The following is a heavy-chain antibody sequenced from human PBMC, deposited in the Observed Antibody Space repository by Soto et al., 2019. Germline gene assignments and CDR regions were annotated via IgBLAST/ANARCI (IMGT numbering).Heavy chain of an antibody. J-gene: IGHJ5*02. CDR1: GYTFTSYY. CDR3: ARDRSWNYYDSSGPNWFDP. D-gene: IGHD3-22*01. V-gene: IGHV1-46*01. CDR2: INPSGGST. Sequence: QVQLVQSGAEVKKPGASVKVSCKASGYTFTSYYMHWVRQAPGQGLEWMGIINPSGGSTSYAQKFQGRVTMTRDTSTSTVYMELSSLRSEDTAVYYCARDRSWNYYDSSGPNWFDPWGQGTLVTVSS.